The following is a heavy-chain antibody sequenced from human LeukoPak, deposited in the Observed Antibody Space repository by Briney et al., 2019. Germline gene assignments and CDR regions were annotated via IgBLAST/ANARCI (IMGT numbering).Heavy chain of an antibody. Sequence: SETLSLTCTVSGGSISSGDYYWSWIRQPPGKGLEWIGYIYYSGSTYYNPSLKSRVTISVDTSKNQFSLELSSVTAADTAVYYCARRPYVWGSYRYRTPFDYWGQGTLVTVSS. J-gene: IGHJ4*02. CDR1: GGSISSGDYY. D-gene: IGHD3-16*02. V-gene: IGHV4-30-4*08. CDR3: ARRPYVWGSYRYRTPFDY. CDR2: IYYSGST.